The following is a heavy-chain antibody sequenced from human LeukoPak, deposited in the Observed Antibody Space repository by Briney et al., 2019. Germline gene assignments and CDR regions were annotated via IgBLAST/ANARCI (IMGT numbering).Heavy chain of an antibody. CDR1: GFTFSSYA. J-gene: IGHJ4*02. D-gene: IGHD3-22*01. CDR2: ISGSGGST. V-gene: IGHV3-23*01. Sequence: GGSLRLSCAASGFTFSSYAMSWVRQAPGKGLEWVSAISGSGGSTYYADSVKGRFTISRDNPKNTLYLQMNSLRAEDTAVYYCAKDRYYYDSSGYLDYWGQGTLVTVSS. CDR3: AKDRYYYDSSGYLDY.